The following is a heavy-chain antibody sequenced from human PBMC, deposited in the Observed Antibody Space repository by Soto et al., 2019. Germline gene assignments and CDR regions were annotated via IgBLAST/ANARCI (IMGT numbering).Heavy chain of an antibody. V-gene: IGHV4-31*03. J-gene: IGHJ5*02. Sequence: SETLSLTCTVSGGSISSGGYYWSWIRQHPGKGLEWIGYIYYSGSTYYNPSLKSRVTISVDTSKNQFSLKLSSVTAADTAVYYCARAGDDFWSGAPDPWGQGTLVTVSS. CDR1: GGSISSGGYY. D-gene: IGHD3-3*01. CDR2: IYYSGST. CDR3: ARAGDDFWSGAPDP.